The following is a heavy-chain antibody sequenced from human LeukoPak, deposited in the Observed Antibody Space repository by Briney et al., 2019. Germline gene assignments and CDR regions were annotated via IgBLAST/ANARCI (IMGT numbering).Heavy chain of an antibody. Sequence: GGSLRLSCAASGFTFSDYYMSWIRQAPGKGLEWVSYISSSGSTIYYADSVKGRFTISRDNAKNSLYLQMNSLRDEDTAVYYCARDVTGGDYASYYYYGMDVWGQGTTVTVSS. J-gene: IGHJ6*02. V-gene: IGHV3-11*04. CDR3: ARDVTGGDYASYYYYGMDV. CDR1: GFTFSDYY. D-gene: IGHD2-21*02. CDR2: ISSSGSTI.